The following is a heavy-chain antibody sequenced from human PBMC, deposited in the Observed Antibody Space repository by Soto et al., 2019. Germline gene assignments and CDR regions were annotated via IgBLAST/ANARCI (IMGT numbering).Heavy chain of an antibody. Sequence: EVQLVESGGGLVKPGGSLRLSCAASGFTFSSYSMNWVRQAPGKGLEWVSSISSSSSYIYYADSVKGRFTISRDNAKNSLYLQMNSLRAEDTAVYYCARRKLGRGSSWYSPDFDYWGQGTLVTVSS. CDR1: GFTFSSYS. D-gene: IGHD6-13*01. CDR2: ISSSSSYI. J-gene: IGHJ4*02. CDR3: ARRKLGRGSSWYSPDFDY. V-gene: IGHV3-21*01.